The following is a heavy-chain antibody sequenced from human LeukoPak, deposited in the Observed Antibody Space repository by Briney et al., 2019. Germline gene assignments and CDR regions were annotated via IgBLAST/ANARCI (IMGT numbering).Heavy chain of an antibody. CDR3: ARLEGYCSSTSCYSHTDYYYGMDV. Sequence: SETLSLTCTVSGGSISSYYWSWIRQPPGKGLEWIGYIYYSGSTNYNPSLKSRVTISVDTSKNQFSLKLSSVTAADTAVYYCARLEGYCSSTSCYSHTDYYYGMDVWGQGTTVTVSS. CDR1: GGSISSYY. J-gene: IGHJ6*02. CDR2: IYYSGST. V-gene: IGHV4-59*08. D-gene: IGHD2-2*01.